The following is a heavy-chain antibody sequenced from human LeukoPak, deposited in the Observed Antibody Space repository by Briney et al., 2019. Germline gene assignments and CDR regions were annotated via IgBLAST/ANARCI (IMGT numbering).Heavy chain of an antibody. D-gene: IGHD2-21*01. CDR3: AKDHTLRAGDRDAFDI. V-gene: IGHV3-21*01. J-gene: IGHJ3*02. CDR2: ISSSNHYI. Sequence: PGGSLRLSCAASGFTFSTYTMNWVRQAPGKGLEWVSSISSSNHYIYYGDSVKGRFTISRDNAKNSLYLQMNSLRAEDAAVYYCAKDHTLRAGDRDAFDIWGQGTMVTVSS. CDR1: GFTFSTYT.